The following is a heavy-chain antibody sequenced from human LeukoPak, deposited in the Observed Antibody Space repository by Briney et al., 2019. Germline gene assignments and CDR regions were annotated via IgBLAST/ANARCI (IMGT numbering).Heavy chain of an antibody. CDR2: IYHSGST. D-gene: IGHD3-3*01. CDR1: GGSISSGGYS. Sequence: MPSETQSLTCAVSGGSISSGGYSWSCIRQPPGKGLEWIGYIYHSGSTYYNPSLKSRVTISVDRSKNQFSLKLSSVTAADTAVYYCARSTIFGVGGNAFDIWGQGTMVTVSS. V-gene: IGHV4-30-2*01. J-gene: IGHJ3*02. CDR3: ARSTIFGVGGNAFDI.